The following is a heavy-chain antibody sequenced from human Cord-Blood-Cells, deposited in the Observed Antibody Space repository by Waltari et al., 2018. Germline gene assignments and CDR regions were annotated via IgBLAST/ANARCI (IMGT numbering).Heavy chain of an antibody. CDR1: GYTFTSYG. V-gene: IGHV1-18*01. CDR3: ARDRDSSGWYYFDY. D-gene: IGHD6-19*01. J-gene: IGHJ4*02. CDR2: ISAYNGNT. Sequence: QVQLVQSGAEVKKPGASVKVSCKASGYTFTSYGITWVRHAPGQGLEWMGWISAYNGNTNYAQKLQDRVTMTTDTSTSTAYMELRSLRSDDTAVYYCARDRDSSGWYYFDYWGQGTLVTVSS.